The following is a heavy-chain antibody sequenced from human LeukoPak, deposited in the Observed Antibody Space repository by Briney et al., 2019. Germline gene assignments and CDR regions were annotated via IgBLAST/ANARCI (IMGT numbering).Heavy chain of an antibody. CDR2: ISSSGSTI. V-gene: IGHV3-11*04. CDR1: GFTFSDYY. D-gene: IGHD3-9*01. Sequence: SGGSLRLSCAASGFTFSDYYMSWIRQAPGKGLEWVSYISSSGSTIYYADSVKGRFTISRDNAKNSLYLQMNSLRAEDTAVYYCQFYGGYYKDYFDYWGQGTLVTVSS. CDR3: QFYGGYYKDYFDY. J-gene: IGHJ4*02.